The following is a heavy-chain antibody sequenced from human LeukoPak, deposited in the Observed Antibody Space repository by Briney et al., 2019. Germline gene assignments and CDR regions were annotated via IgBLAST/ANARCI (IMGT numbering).Heavy chain of an antibody. Sequence: GGSLRLSCAASGFSLSNYTMHWVRLAPGEGLEWVSSISSSGSYIYYADSVQGRFTISRENSKNTQSLQINSLRAEDTAVYYCAKVCPCGELSFSDYGGQGTLVTVSS. V-gene: IGHV3-21*04. CDR1: GFSLSNYT. CDR2: ISSSGSYI. D-gene: IGHD3-10*01. CDR3: AKVCPCGELSFSDY. J-gene: IGHJ4*02.